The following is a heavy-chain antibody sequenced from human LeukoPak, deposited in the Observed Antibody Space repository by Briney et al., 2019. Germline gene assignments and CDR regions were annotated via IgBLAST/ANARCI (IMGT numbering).Heavy chain of an antibody. Sequence: PGGSLRLSCAASGFTFSSYSMNWVRQAPGKGLEWVSSISSSSSYIYYADSVKGRFTISRDSAKSSLYLQMNSLRAEDTAVYYCARGDYDDFTFDYWGQGTLVTVSS. D-gene: IGHD4-17*01. CDR2: ISSSSSYI. CDR1: GFTFSSYS. CDR3: ARGDYDDFTFDY. J-gene: IGHJ4*02. V-gene: IGHV3-21*01.